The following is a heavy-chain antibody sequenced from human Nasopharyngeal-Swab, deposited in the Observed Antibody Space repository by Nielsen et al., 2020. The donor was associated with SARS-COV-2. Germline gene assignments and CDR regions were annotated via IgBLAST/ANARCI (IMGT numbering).Heavy chain of an antibody. D-gene: IGHD2-21*02. Sequence: GGSLRLSCAASGLTFSSYWMSWVRQAPGKGLEWVANIKQDGSEKYYVDSVKGRFTISRDNSKNTLYLQMNSLRAEDTAVYYCARGHNTYCGGDCYSLAPDYWGQGTLVTVSS. CDR3: ARGHNTYCGGDCYSLAPDY. CDR1: GLTFSSYW. CDR2: IKQDGSEK. V-gene: IGHV3-7*02. J-gene: IGHJ4*02.